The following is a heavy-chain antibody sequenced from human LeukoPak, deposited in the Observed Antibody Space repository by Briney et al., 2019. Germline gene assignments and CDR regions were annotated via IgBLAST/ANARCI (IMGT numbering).Heavy chain of an antibody. V-gene: IGHV4-38-2*01. D-gene: IGHD6-19*01. Sequence: PSETLSLTCAVSSYSMNSGYYWGWIRQTPGKGLEWIGSMYHSGTTFYNPSLKSRVTISIDTSKNHLSLRLGSVTAADTAVYYCARLDNSAWDFDYWGQGTLVTVSS. J-gene: IGHJ4*02. CDR1: SYSMNSGYY. CDR3: ARLDNSAWDFDY. CDR2: MYHSGTT.